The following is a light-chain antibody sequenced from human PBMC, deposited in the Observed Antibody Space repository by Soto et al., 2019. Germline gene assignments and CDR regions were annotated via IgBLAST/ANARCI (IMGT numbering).Light chain of an antibody. Sequence: DLQMTQSPSSLSASVGDRVTITCRASQSISSYLNWYQQKPGKAPKLLIYAASSLQSGVPSRFSGSGSGTDLTLTISSLQPEDGETYDGQQSYSTPITFGQGTRLEIK. CDR1: QSISSY. CDR2: AAS. CDR3: QQSYSTPIT. V-gene: IGKV1-39*01. J-gene: IGKJ5*01.